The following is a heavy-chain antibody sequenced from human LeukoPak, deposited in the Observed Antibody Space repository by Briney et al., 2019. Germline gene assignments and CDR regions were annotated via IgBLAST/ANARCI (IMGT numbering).Heavy chain of an antibody. J-gene: IGHJ6*02. V-gene: IGHV3-66*01. D-gene: IGHD3-10*01. CDR1: GFTVSSNY. Sequence: PGGSLRLSCAASGFTVSSNYMSWVRQAPGKGLEWVSVIYSGGSTYYADSVKGRFTISRDNSKNTLYLQMNSLRAEDTAVYYCARAHGDYYYYYGMDVWGQGTTVTVSS. CDR3: ARAHGDYYYYYGMDV. CDR2: IYSGGST.